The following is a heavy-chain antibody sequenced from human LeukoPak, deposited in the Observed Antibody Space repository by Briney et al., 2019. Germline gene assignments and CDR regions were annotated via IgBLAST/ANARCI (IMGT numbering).Heavy chain of an antibody. J-gene: IGHJ4*02. D-gene: IGHD5-12*01. CDR3: ARGDIVATMRY. Sequence: GGSLRLSCAASGFTFSNAWMNWVRQAPGKGLEWVSYISSSSSTIYYADSVKGRFTISRDNAKNSLYLQMNSLRAEDTAVYYCARGDIVATMRYWGQGTLVTVSS. V-gene: IGHV3-48*01. CDR1: GFTFSNAW. CDR2: ISSSSSTI.